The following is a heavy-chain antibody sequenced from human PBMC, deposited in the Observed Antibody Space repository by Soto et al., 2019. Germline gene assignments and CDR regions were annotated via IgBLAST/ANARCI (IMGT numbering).Heavy chain of an antibody. CDR3: ATAEVDY. V-gene: IGHV3-74*01. CDR1: GFNFGNSW. Sequence: GGSLRLSCAASGFNFGNSWMHWVRQAPGKGLEWVSRMTSDGSTTDYADSVKGRFTVSRDNGKYTLYLQMNSLRAEDTAVYYCATAEVDYWGPGTLVTSPQ. J-gene: IGHJ4*02. CDR2: MTSDGSTT.